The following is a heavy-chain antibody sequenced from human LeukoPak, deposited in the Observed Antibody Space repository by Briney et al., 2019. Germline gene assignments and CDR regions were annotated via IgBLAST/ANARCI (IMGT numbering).Heavy chain of an antibody. CDR3: ARERYDSSGYYWDYFDY. V-gene: IGHV3-7*01. J-gene: IGHJ4*02. Sequence: PGGSLRLSCAASGFTFSSYWMSWVRQAPGKGLEWVANIKQDGSEKYYVDSVKGRFTISRDSAKNSLYLQMNSLRAEDTAVYYCARERYDSSGYYWDYFDYWGQGTLVTVSS. CDR1: GFTFSSYW. D-gene: IGHD3-22*01. CDR2: IKQDGSEK.